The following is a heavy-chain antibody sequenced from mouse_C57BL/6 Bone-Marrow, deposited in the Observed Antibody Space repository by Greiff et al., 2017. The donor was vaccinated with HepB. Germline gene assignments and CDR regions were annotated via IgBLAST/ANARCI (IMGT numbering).Heavy chain of an antibody. CDR3: ARGGSNSAWFAY. Sequence: VQLQQSVAELVRPGASVKLSCTASGFNIKNTYMHWVKQRPEQGLEWIGRIDPAHGNNKYAPKFQGEATITADTSSNAADRQLSSLTSEDTALYYGARGGSNSAWFAYWGQGTLVTVSA. V-gene: IGHV14-3*01. D-gene: IGHD2-5*01. CDR2: IDPAHGNN. J-gene: IGHJ3*01. CDR1: GFNIKNTY.